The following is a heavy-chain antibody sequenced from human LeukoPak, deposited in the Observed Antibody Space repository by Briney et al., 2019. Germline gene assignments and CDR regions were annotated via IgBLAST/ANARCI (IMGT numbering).Heavy chain of an antibody. V-gene: IGHV3-30*18. CDR3: AKGGNYYGSGSYFDY. Sequence: GSLRLSCAASGLTFSSYGMHWVRQAPGKGLEWVAVTSYDGSNKYYADSVKGRFTISRDNSKNTLYLQMNSLRAEDTAVYYCAKGGNYYGSGSYFDYWGQGTLVTVSS. CDR2: TSYDGSNK. J-gene: IGHJ4*02. CDR1: GLTFSSYG. D-gene: IGHD3-10*01.